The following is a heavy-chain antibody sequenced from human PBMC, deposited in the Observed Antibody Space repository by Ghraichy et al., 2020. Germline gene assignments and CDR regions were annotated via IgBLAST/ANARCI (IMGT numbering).Heavy chain of an antibody. CDR2: VYYSGST. Sequence: SETLSLTCTVSGGSISSGGYYWSWIRQHPGKGLEWIGYVYYSGSTYYNQSLKSRVTISVDTSKNQFSLKLSSVTAADTAVYYCARLGTRLRYFDWWGQGTLVTVSS. CDR3: ARLGTRLRYFDW. V-gene: IGHV4-31*03. J-gene: IGHJ4*02. CDR1: GGSISSGGYY. D-gene: IGHD3-9*01.